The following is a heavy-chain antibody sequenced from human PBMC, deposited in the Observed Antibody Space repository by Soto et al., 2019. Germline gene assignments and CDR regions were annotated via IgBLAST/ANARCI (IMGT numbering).Heavy chain of an antibody. CDR1: GGAFSGYY. CDR2: INHSGST. CDR3: AGRFYGDYEQLWDY. D-gene: IGHD4-17*01. V-gene: IGHV4-34*01. Sequence: SETLSLTCDVYGGAFSGYYWSWIRQPPGKGLEWIGEINHSGSTNYNPSLKSRVTISVDTSKNQFSLKLSSVTAADTAVYYCAGRFYGDYEQLWDYWGQGTLVTVSS. J-gene: IGHJ4*02.